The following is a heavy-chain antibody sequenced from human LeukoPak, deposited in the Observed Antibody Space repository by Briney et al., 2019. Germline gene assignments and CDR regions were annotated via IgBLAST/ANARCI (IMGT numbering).Heavy chain of an antibody. Sequence: ASVKVSCKVSGYTLTELSTHWVRQAPGKGLEWMGGFDPEDGETIYAQKFQGRVTMTEDTSTDTAYMELSSLKSEDTAVYYCTTYGSGRKFDYWGQGILVTVSS. J-gene: IGHJ4*02. CDR2: FDPEDGET. CDR3: TTYGSGRKFDY. CDR1: GYTLTELS. D-gene: IGHD3-10*01. V-gene: IGHV1-24*01.